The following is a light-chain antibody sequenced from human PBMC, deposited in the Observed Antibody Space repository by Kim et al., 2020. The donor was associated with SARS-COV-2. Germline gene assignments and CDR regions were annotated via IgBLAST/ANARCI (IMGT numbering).Light chain of an antibody. CDR1: QSISSS. CDR2: DAF. J-gene: IGKJ1*01. V-gene: IGKV3-15*01. CDR3: QRYDNWPWA. Sequence: EIVMTQSPATLSVSPGERVTLSCRASQSISSSLAWYQHKPGQPPRLLIYDAFNRATGVPARFSVSGSGTEFTLTISSLQSEDFAVYYCQRYDNWPWAFGQGTKLEI.